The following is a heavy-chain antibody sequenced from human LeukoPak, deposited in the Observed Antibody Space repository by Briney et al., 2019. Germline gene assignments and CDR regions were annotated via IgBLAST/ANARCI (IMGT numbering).Heavy chain of an antibody. CDR2: INPNSGGT. J-gene: IGHJ4*02. Sequence: ASVKVSCKASGYTFTGYYMHWVRQAPGQGLEWVGWINPNSGGTNYAQKFQGRVTMTRDTSISTAYMELSRLRSDDTAVYYCARTIVVVPAAAFDYWGQETLVTVSS. CDR1: GYTFTGYY. CDR3: ARTIVVVPAAAFDY. D-gene: IGHD2-2*01. V-gene: IGHV1-2*02.